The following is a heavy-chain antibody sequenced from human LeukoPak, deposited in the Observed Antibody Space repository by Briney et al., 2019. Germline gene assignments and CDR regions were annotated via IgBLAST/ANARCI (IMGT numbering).Heavy chain of an antibody. Sequence: GGSLRLSCAASGFTFSSYGMHWVRQAPGKGLEWVAVISYDGSNKYYADSVKGRFTISRDNSKNTLYLQMNSLRAEDTAVYYCARGYCGGDCYGDWGQGTLATVSS. V-gene: IGHV3-30*03. CDR2: ISYDGSNK. CDR1: GFTFSSYG. CDR3: ARGYCGGDCYGD. D-gene: IGHD2-21*02. J-gene: IGHJ1*01.